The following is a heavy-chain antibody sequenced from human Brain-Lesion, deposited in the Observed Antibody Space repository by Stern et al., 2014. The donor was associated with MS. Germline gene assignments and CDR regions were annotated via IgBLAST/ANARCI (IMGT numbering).Heavy chain of an antibody. CDR1: GDSISSSSHY. CDR2: IDYSGPP. D-gene: IGHD3-3*01. CDR3: ARVYDFWSGYYFDYFDY. V-gene: IGHV4-39*01. J-gene: IGHJ4*02. Sequence: QVQLVESGPGLVKPSETLSLTCTVSGDSISSSSHYWGWIRQPPGKGLEWIGSIDYSGPPYYTPSLKSRAPISVHTSQTQVSRNLSSVTAADTAVYYCARVYDFWSGYYFDYFDYWGQGILVTVSS.